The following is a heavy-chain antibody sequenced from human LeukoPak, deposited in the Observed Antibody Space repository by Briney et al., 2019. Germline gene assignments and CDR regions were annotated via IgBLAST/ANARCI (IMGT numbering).Heavy chain of an antibody. CDR1: GGSFSGYY. V-gene: IGHV4-30-2*01. CDR2: IYHSGST. CDR3: ARSAVMVRGVPTIDY. J-gene: IGHJ4*02. Sequence: SETLSLTCAVYGGSFSGYYWSWIRQPPGKGLEWIGYIYHSGSTYYNPSLKSRVTISVDRSKNQFSLKLSSVTAADTAVYYCARSAVMVRGVPTIDYWGQGTLVTVSS. D-gene: IGHD3-10*01.